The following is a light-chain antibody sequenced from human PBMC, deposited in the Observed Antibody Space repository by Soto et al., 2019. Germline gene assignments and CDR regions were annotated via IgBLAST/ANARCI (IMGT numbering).Light chain of an antibody. CDR1: NSNIGSNK. CDR3: ATWDDTLHGYV. Sequence: QSVLTQPPSASGTPGQRVTISFSGSNSNIGSNKVSWYQQLPGTAPKLLIYTSNQRPSGVPDRFSGSKSGTSASLAISGLQSEDEADYYCATWDDTLHGYVFGAGTKVTVL. V-gene: IGLV1-44*01. CDR2: TSN. J-gene: IGLJ1*01.